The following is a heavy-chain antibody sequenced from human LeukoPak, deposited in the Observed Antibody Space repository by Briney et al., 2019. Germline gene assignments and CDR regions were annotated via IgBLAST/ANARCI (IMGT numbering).Heavy chain of an antibody. V-gene: IGHV3-23*01. Sequence: GGSLRLSCAASGFTFSSYSMNWVRQAPGKGLEWVSAISGSGGSTYYADSVKGRFTISRDNSKNTLYLQMNSLRAEDTAVYYCAKLEVSYYDFWSGYFYWGQGTLVTVSS. J-gene: IGHJ4*02. CDR1: GFTFSSYS. CDR3: AKLEVSYYDFWSGYFY. D-gene: IGHD3-3*01. CDR2: ISGSGGST.